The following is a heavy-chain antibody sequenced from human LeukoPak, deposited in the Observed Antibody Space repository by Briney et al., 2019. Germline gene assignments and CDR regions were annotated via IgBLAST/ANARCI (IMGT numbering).Heavy chain of an antibody. CDR2: IYHSGST. D-gene: IGHD3-22*01. CDR1: GTSISSGGYS. CDR3: ARSHYDSSGSPIFGLGVDY. V-gene: IGHV4-30-2*06. J-gene: IGHJ4*02. Sequence: SETLSLTCTVSGTSISSGGYSWSWIRQSPGKGLEWIGYIYHSGSTYYNPSLKSRVTISVDKSKNQFSLRLSSVTAADTAVYYCARSHYDSSGSPIFGLGVDYWGQGTLVTVSS.